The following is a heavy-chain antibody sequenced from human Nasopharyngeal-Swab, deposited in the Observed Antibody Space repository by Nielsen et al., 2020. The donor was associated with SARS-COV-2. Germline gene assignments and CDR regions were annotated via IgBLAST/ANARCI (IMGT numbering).Heavy chain of an antibody. CDR2: IYYNGST. CDR1: GGSISSSSYY. J-gene: IGHJ4*02. V-gene: IGHV4-39*01. D-gene: IGHD2-15*01. Sequence: SETLSLTCTVSGGSISSSSYYWGWIRQPPGKGLEWIGSIYYNGSTYYNPSLKSRVTISVDTSKNQFSLKLSSVTAADTAVYYCARHLRDGVVVAAPYYFDYWGQGTLVTVSS. CDR3: ARHLRDGVVVAAPYYFDY.